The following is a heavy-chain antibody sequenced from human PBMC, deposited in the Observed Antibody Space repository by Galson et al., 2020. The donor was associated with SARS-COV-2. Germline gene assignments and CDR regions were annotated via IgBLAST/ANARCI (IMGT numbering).Heavy chain of an antibody. CDR1: GFTFSSYA. D-gene: IGHD3-22*01. Sequence: GGSLRLSCAASGFTFSSYAMHWVRQAPGKGLEWVAVISYDGSNKYYADSVKGRFTISRDNSKNTLYLQMNSLRAEDTAVYYCARDYYDSSGSNAFDIWGQG. CDR3: ARDYYDSSGSNAFDI. V-gene: IGHV3-30*04. J-gene: IGHJ3*02. CDR2: ISYDGSNK.